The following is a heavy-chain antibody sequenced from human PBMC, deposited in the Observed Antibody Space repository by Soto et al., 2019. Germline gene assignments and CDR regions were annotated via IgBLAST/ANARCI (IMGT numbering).Heavy chain of an antibody. D-gene: IGHD6-19*01. CDR1: GGSISSGGYS. V-gene: IGHV4-30-2*05. J-gene: IGHJ4*02. CDR3: ARYSLAVAGSFFDY. Sequence: PSETLSLTCTVSGGSISSGGYSWSWIRQPPGKGLEWIGYIYHSGSTYYNPSLKSRVTISVDTSKNQFSLNLSSVTAADTAMYYCARYSLAVAGSFFDYWGQGTLVTVSS. CDR2: IYHSGST.